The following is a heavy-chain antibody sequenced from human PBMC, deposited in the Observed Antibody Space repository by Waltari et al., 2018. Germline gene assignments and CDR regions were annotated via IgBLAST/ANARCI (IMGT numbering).Heavy chain of an antibody. Sequence: EVQLVESGGGLVQQGGDLRISCAASGFTFNSDAMNWVRQAPGEGPEWVSTISGNGVSRYYADSVEGRFTISRDNSRNTVYLQMSSLRAEDTAIYYCAKAHWDYGNYYYYYMDGWGNGTTVIVSS. J-gene: IGHJ6*03. V-gene: IGHV3-23*04. CDR3: AKAHWDYGNYYYYYMDG. CDR2: ISGNGVSR. CDR1: GFTFNSDA. D-gene: IGHD1-7*01.